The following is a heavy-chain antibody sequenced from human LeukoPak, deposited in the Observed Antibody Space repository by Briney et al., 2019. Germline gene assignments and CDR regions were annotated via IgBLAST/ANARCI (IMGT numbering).Heavy chain of an antibody. CDR2: AYYRSKWYI. J-gene: IGHJ4*02. Sequence: SQTLSLTCAISGDSVSRNNAAWNWIRQSPSRGLEWLGRAYYRSKWYIDYAISVKSRITISPDTSKNQFSLQLNSVTPEDTAVYYCTRDGHAPRSPYYFDYWGQGTLVTVSS. CDR1: GDSVSRNNAA. V-gene: IGHV6-1*01. CDR3: TRDGHAPRSPYYFDY.